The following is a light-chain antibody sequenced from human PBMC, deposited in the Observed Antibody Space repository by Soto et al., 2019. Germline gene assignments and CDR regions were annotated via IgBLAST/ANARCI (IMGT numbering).Light chain of an antibody. J-gene: IGKJ2*01. CDR3: QQSYSTPYT. V-gene: IGKV1-39*01. Sequence: DIQMPQSPSSLSASVGDRVTITCRASQNFYTFFCCYQLKQGRVPKLLIYDKSNLQSGFPSRFSGSGSGTDFPLTIISLQPEDFATYYLQQSYSTPYTFGHGTKL. CDR2: DKS. CDR1: QNFYTF.